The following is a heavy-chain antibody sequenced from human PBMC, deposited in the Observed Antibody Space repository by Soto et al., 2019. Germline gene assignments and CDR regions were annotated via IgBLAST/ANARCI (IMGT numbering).Heavy chain of an antibody. CDR2: IYSGGST. V-gene: IGHV3-53*01. CDR1: GFTVSSNY. Sequence: PGGSLRLSCAASGFTVSSNYMSWVRQAPGKGLEWVSVIYSGGSTYYADSVKGRFTISRDNSKNTLYLQMNSLRAEDTAVYYCASPIAARPGYYYYYGMDVWGQGTTVTVSS. J-gene: IGHJ6*02. D-gene: IGHD6-6*01. CDR3: ASPIAARPGYYYYYGMDV.